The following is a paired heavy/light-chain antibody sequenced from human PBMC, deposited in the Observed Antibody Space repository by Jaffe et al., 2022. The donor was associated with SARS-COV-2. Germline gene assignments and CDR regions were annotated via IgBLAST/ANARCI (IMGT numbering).Light chain of an antibody. CDR3: NSRDSSGNRVV. CDR1: SLRSYY. J-gene: IGLJ2*01. Sequence: SSELTQDPAVSVALGQTVRITCQGDSLRSYYASWYQQKPGQAPVLVIYGKNNRPSGIPDRFSGSSSGNTASLTITGAQAEDEADYYCNSRDSSGNRVVFGGGTKLTVL. CDR2: GKN. V-gene: IGLV3-19*01.
Heavy chain of an antibody. Sequence: QVQLVESGGGVVQPGRSLRLSCAASGFTFSSYAMHWVRQAPGKGLEWVAVISYDGSNKYYADSVKGRFTISRDNSKNTLYLQMNSLRAEDTAVYYCARGGMNAAAAGISSYYYYYYYMDVWGKGTTVTVSS. CDR3: ARGGMNAAAAGISSYYYYYYYMDV. D-gene: IGHD6-13*01. V-gene: IGHV3-30*04. J-gene: IGHJ6*03. CDR2: ISYDGSNK. CDR1: GFTFSSYA.